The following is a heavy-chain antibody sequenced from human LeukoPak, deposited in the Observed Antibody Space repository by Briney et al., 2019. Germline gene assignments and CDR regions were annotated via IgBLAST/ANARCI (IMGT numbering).Heavy chain of an antibody. CDR1: GYTFTGYY. CDR3: ARDLWSGTYYYYYMDA. J-gene: IGHJ6*03. V-gene: IGHV1-2*06. D-gene: IGHD3-3*01. Sequence: ASVKVSCKASGYTFTGYYMHWVRQAPGQGLEWMGRINPNSGGTNYAQKFQGRVTMTRDTSISTAYMELSRLRSDDTAVYYCARDLWSGTYYYYYMDAWGKGTTVTVSS. CDR2: INPNSGGT.